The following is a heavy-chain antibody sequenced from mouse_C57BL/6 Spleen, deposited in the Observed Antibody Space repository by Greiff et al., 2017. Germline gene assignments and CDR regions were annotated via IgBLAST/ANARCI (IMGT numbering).Heavy chain of an antibody. Sequence: QVQLQQPGAELVRPGSSVKLSCKASGYTFTSYWMHWVKQRPIQGLEWIGNIDPSDSDTHYNQKFKDKATLTVEKSSSTAYMQLSSLTSEDSAVYCCARRRDWDFGVWGTGTTVTVSS. J-gene: IGHJ1*03. CDR1: GYTFTSYW. CDR3: ARRRDWDFGV. CDR2: IDPSDSDT. V-gene: IGHV1-52*01.